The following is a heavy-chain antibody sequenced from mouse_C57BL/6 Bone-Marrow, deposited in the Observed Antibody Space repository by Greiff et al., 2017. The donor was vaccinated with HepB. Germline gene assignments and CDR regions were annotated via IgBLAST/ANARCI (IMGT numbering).Heavy chain of an antibody. Sequence: QVQLQQSGPELVKPGASVKISCKASGYAFSSSWMNWVKQRPGKGLEWIGRIYPGDGDTNYNGKFKGKATLTADKSSSTAYMQLSSLTSEDSAVYFCARYPYGSSPTRVYWGQGTTLTVSS. CDR2: IYPGDGDT. V-gene: IGHV1-82*01. CDR1: GYAFSSSW. J-gene: IGHJ2*01. CDR3: ARYPYGSSPTRVY. D-gene: IGHD1-1*01.